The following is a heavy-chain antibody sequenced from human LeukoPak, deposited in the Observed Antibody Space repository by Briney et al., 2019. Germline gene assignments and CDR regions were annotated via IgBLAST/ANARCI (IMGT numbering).Heavy chain of an antibody. D-gene: IGHD4-23*01. V-gene: IGHV4-30-2*01. Sequence: SETLSLTCTVSGGSISSGGYYWSWIRQPPGKGLEWIGYIYHSGSTYYNPSLKSRVTISVDRSKNQFSLKLSSVTAADTAVYYCARDGGGNSSYWGQGTLVTVSS. CDR3: ARDGGGNSSY. J-gene: IGHJ4*02. CDR1: GGSISSGGYY. CDR2: IYHSGST.